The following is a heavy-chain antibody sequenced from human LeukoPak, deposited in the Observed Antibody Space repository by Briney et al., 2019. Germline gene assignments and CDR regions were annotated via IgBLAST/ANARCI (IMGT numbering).Heavy chain of an antibody. J-gene: IGHJ2*01. Sequence: ASVKVSCKASGYTFTSYGISWVRQAPGQGLEWMGWINPNSGGTNYAQKFQGRVTMTRDTSISTAYMELSRLRSDDTAVYYCARARAMGYSSSWYEGYWYFDLWGRGTLVTVSS. CDR2: INPNSGGT. CDR1: GYTFTSYG. V-gene: IGHV1-2*02. D-gene: IGHD6-13*01. CDR3: ARARAMGYSSSWYEGYWYFDL.